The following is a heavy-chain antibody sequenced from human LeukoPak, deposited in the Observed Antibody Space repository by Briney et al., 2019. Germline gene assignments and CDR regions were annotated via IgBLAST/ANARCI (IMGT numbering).Heavy chain of an antibody. V-gene: IGHV1-69*13. CDR2: IIPIFGTA. D-gene: IGHD2-15*01. Sequence: GASVKVSCKASGGTFSSYAISWVRQAPGQGLEWMGGIIPIFGTANYAQKFQGRVTITADESTSTAYMELNSLRAEDTAVYYCAKQAQGCSGGSCSLFYSTPFDYWGQGTLVTVSS. CDR1: GGTFSSYA. CDR3: AKQAQGCSGGSCSLFYSTPFDY. J-gene: IGHJ4*02.